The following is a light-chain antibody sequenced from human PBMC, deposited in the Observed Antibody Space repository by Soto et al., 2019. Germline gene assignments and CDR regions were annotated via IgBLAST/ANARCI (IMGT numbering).Light chain of an antibody. CDR3: QWYGGFQA. CDR1: QSVDSLY. Sequence: EIVLTQSPGTLSLSPGERATLSCRASQSVDSLYQAWYQQKPGQAPRLLIYGASSRATGIPDRFSGSGSGTDFTLTISRLEPEDFAVYYCQWYGGFQAFGGGTKVEIK. V-gene: IGKV3-20*01. CDR2: GAS. J-gene: IGKJ4*01.